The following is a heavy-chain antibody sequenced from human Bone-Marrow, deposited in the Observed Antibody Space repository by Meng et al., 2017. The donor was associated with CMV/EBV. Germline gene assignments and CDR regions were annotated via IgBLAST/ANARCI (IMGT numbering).Heavy chain of an antibody. V-gene: IGHV3-73*01. CDR2: IRSKANSYST. J-gene: IGHJ6*02. CDR1: AFTRSGSD. D-gene: IGHD3-3*01. Sequence: GGSLTLSWATAAFTRSGSDMHWVRPASGKGLVWVGRIRSKANSYSTAYAASVTGRFNISRDDSKNTAYLQMNSLKTEDTAVYYCTKDPEERNYDFCRGVWVGYYGMDVWGQGTTVTVSS. CDR3: TKDPEERNYDFCRGVWVGYYGMDV.